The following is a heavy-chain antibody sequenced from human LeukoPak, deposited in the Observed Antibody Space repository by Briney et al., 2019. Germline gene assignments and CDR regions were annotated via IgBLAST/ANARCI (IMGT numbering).Heavy chain of an antibody. Sequence: GGSLRLSCAASGFTFSSYWMSWVRQAPGKGLEWVANIKQDGSEKYYVDSVKGRFTISRDNAKNSLYLQMNSLRAEDTAVYYCASEKGYSYTRPFDYWGQGTLVTVSS. CDR3: ASEKGYSYTRPFDY. V-gene: IGHV3-7*01. J-gene: IGHJ4*02. D-gene: IGHD5-18*01. CDR2: IKQDGSEK. CDR1: GFTFSSYW.